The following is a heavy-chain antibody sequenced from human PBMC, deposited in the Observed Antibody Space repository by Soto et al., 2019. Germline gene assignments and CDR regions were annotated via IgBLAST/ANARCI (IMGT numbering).Heavy chain of an antibody. D-gene: IGHD2-2*01. J-gene: IGHJ5*02. CDR3: ARRCTAIAGDDIVVVPAADKYNWFDP. CDR1: GYSFTSYW. Sequence: GESLKISCKGSGYSFTSYWISWVRQMPGKGLEWMGRIDPSDSYTNYSPSFQGHVTISADKSISTAYLQWSSLKASDTAMYYCARRCTAIAGDDIVVVPAADKYNWFDPWGQGTLVTVSS. CDR2: IDPSDSYT. V-gene: IGHV5-10-1*01.